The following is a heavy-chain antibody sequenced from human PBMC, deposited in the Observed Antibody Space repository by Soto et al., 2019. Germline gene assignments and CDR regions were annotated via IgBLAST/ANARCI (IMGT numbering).Heavy chain of an antibody. Sequence: XVSLRLSCATSGFVVNRNYMHWVRQAPGKGLEWVSVMYSDGKTYYGESVKGRFTISRDNSKNTVFLHMKSLRAEDTAVYYCARSPYCGNECNSGYLDLWGQGSLVTVSS. J-gene: IGHJ4*02. CDR2: MYSDGKT. V-gene: IGHV3-53*01. CDR3: ARSPYCGNECNSGYLDL. CDR1: GFVVNRNY. D-gene: IGHD2-21*01.